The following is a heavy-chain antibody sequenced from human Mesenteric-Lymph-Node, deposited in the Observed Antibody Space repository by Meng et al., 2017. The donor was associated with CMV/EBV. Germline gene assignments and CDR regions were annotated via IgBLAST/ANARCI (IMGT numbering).Heavy chain of an antibody. D-gene: IGHD3-9*01. CDR3: ARGPYYDILTGSIDF. CDR1: GFTFNSYG. V-gene: IGHV3-33*08. CDR2: IWFDGSNK. Sequence: SGFTFNSYGMHWVRQAPGKGLGWVAFIWFDGSNKYYADSVKGRFTISRDNSKNTLYLQMNSLRVDDTAVYHCARGPYYDILTGSIDFWGQGNLVTVSS. J-gene: IGHJ4*02.